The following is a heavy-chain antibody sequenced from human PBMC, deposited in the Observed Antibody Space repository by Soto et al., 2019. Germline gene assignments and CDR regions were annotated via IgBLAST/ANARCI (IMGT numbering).Heavy chain of an antibody. D-gene: IGHD3-10*01. J-gene: IGHJ5*02. CDR3: ARDLRLWFGETGGDH. CDR2: ISRSSSTM. CDR1: GFTFRSQT. Sequence: EVQLVESGGGLVQPGGSLRLSCAASGFTFRSQTMNWVRQAPGKGLEWVSYISRSSSTMYYADSVKGRFTISRDNAKNSLYMHMNSLIAEDTAVYYCARDLRLWFGETGGDHWGQGTLVTASS. V-gene: IGHV3-48*01.